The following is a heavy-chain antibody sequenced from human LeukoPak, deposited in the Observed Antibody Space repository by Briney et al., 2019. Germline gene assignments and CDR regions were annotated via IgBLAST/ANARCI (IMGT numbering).Heavy chain of an antibody. CDR2: ISAYNGNT. CDR1: GYTFTSYG. J-gene: IGHJ4*02. D-gene: IGHD3-10*01. V-gene: IGHV1-18*01. Sequence: ASVQVSYKASGYTFTSYGISWVRQAPGQGLEWMGWISAYNGNTNYAQKLQGRVTMTTDTSTSTAYMELRSLRSDDTAVYYCARDDYYGSGTPFDYWGQGTLVTVSS. CDR3: ARDDYYGSGTPFDY.